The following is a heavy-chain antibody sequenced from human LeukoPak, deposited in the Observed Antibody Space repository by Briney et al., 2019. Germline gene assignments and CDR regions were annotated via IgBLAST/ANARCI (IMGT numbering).Heavy chain of an antibody. CDR3: AKEKDYRVFDH. Sequence: GGSLRLSCTASGFSLSAHPMSWVRQGPGKSLEWVSVISSSGQTTYYADSVKGRFTVSKDNSKNTVYLQMSSLRADDTAVYYCAKEKDYRVFDHWGQGTLVTVSS. CDR1: GFSLSAHP. D-gene: IGHD4-11*01. J-gene: IGHJ4*02. V-gene: IGHV3-23*01. CDR2: ISSSGQTT.